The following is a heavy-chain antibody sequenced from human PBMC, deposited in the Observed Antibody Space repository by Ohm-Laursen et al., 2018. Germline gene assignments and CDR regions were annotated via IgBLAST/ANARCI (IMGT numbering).Heavy chain of an antibody. CDR2: IYDSGST. J-gene: IGHJ4*02. V-gene: IGHV4-59*01. CDR3: ARAPYSSGWHGNFDF. Sequence: GTLSLTCTVSGGSISNYFWNWIRQPPGKGLEWIGYIYDSGSTNYSPSLKSRVTISVDTSKNQFSLKLNSVTAADTAVYYCARAPYSSGWHGNFDFWGQGTLVTVSS. D-gene: IGHD6-19*01. CDR1: GGSISNYF.